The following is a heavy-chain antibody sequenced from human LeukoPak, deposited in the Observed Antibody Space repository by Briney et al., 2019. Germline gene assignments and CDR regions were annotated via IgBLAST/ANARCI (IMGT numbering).Heavy chain of an antibody. V-gene: IGHV3-23*01. J-gene: IGHJ4*02. CDR1: EVTLGRYA. CDR3: AKYDYPDSTGPFH. CDR2: ISASGVNT. Sequence: GGSLRLSCVVSEVTLGRYAMSWVRQAPGKRLEWVSGISASGVNTHYAASVRGRFIISRDNSKNTLYLQMNSLRAGDTALYFCAKYDYPDSTGPFHWGQGTLVTVSS. D-gene: IGHD3-22*01.